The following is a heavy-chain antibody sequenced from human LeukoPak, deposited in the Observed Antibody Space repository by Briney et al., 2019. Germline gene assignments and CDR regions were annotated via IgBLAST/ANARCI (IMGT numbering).Heavy chain of an antibody. J-gene: IGHJ6*02. CDR1: GFTFSSYS. CDR2: ISSSSSTI. D-gene: IGHD3-9*01. CDR3: ARDAVLRYFDWSGTYYYGMDV. V-gene: IGHV3-48*01. Sequence: GGSLRLSCAASGFTFSSYSMNWVRQAPGKGLEWVSYISSSSSTIYYAASVKGRFTISRDNAKNSLYLQMNSLRAEDTAVYYCARDAVLRYFDWSGTYYYGMDVWGQGTTVTVSS.